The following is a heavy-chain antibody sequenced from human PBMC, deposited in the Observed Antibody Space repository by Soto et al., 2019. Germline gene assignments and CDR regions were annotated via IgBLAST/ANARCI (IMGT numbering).Heavy chain of an antibody. CDR3: NTDRHDRSRGWYLEY. Sequence: EVQLVESGGGLVKPGGSLRLSCAASGLTFTNAWMNWVRQVPGKGLEWVGRIKSKTNGGTIEYAGSVKDRFTISRDDSKDTLYLQMNSLKTEDTVVYYCNTDRHDRSRGWYLEYWGQGTLVTVSS. D-gene: IGHD6-19*01. CDR2: IKSKTNGGTI. V-gene: IGHV3-15*07. J-gene: IGHJ4*02. CDR1: GLTFTNAW.